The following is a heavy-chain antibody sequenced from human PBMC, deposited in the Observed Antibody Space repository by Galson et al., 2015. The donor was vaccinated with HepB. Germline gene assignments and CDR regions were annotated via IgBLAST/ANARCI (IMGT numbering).Heavy chain of an antibody. CDR3: ARGIAVVPAVDETNWFDP. J-gene: IGHJ5*02. Sequence: SLRLSCAASGFTFSSYSMNWVRQAPGKGLEWVSSISSSSSYIYYADSVKGRFTISRDNAKNSLYLQMNSLRAEDAAVYYCARGIAVVPAVDETNWFDPWGQGTLVTVSS. CDR2: ISSSSSYI. V-gene: IGHV3-21*01. D-gene: IGHD2-2*01. CDR1: GFTFSSYS.